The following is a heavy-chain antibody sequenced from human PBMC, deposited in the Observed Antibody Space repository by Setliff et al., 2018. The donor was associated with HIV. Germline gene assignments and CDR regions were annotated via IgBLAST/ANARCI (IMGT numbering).Heavy chain of an antibody. CDR1: GDSTSTSGSY. CDR2: IYYTGST. Sequence: SETLSLTCTVSGDSTSTSGSYWSWIRQHPGKGLEWIGYIYYTGSTYYNPSLQSRVRISVDTSKNQFSLRAEDTAVYYCARVGTVTPPYYYYYMDVWGKGTTVTVS. J-gene: IGHJ6*03. CDR3: ARVGTVTPPYYYYYMDV. V-gene: IGHV4-31*02. D-gene: IGHD4-17*01.